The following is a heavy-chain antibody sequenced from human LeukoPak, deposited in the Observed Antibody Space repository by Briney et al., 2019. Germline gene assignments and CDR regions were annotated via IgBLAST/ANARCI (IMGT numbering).Heavy chain of an antibody. J-gene: IGHJ4*02. Sequence: GGSLRLSCAASGFTFDDYGVHWVRQAPGKGLEWVSGITWNSGKIGYADSVKGRFTISRDNVRNSLYLQMNSLRAEDTALYYCARDRYSSSWYYFDYWGQGTLVTVSS. CDR1: GFTFDDYG. V-gene: IGHV3-9*01. D-gene: IGHD6-13*01. CDR3: ARDRYSSSWYYFDY. CDR2: ITWNSGKI.